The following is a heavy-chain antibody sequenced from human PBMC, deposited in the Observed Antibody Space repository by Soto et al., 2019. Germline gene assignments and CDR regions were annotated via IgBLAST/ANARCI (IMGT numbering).Heavy chain of an antibody. J-gene: IGHJ4*02. CDR3: ARGIPTNYGSGSKFDY. D-gene: IGHD3-10*01. CDR1: GGSISSGGYS. Sequence: SETLSLTCAVSGGSISSGGYSWSWIRQPPXKGLEWIGYIYHSGSTYYNPSLKSRVTISVDRSKNQFSLKLSSVTAADTAVYYCARGIPTNYGSGSKFDYWGQGTLVTVSS. CDR2: IYHSGST. V-gene: IGHV4-30-2*01.